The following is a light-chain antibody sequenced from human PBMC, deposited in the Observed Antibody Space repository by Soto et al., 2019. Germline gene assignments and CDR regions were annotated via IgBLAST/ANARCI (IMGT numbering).Light chain of an antibody. CDR1: SSDVGGYNH. CDR2: NVS. J-gene: IGLJ1*01. V-gene: IGLV2-14*01. Sequence: QSALTQPASVSGSPRQSITISCTGTSSDVGGYNHVSWYQHYPDKVPKLLIYNVSHRPSGVSNRFSGSKSGNTASLTISGLQAEDEADYFCTSSTTGSLYVFGTGTKLTVL. CDR3: TSSTTGSLYV.